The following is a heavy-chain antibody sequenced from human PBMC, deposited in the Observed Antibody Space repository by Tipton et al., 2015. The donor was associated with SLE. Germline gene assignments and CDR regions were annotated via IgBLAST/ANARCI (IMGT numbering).Heavy chain of an antibody. CDR2: IYYSGST. D-gene: IGHD6-13*01. Sequence: LRLSCTVSGGSISSYYWSWIRQPPGQGLEWIGYIYYSGSTNYNPSLKSRVTISVDTSKNQFSLKLSSVTAANTAVYYCASIAAAGKWYFDLWGRGTLVTVSS. V-gene: IGHV4-59*01. J-gene: IGHJ2*01. CDR1: GGSISSYY. CDR3: ASIAAAGKWYFDL.